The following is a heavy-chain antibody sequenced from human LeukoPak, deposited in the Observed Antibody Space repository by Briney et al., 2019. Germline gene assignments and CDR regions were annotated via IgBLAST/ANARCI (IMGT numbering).Heavy chain of an antibody. CDR3: ARVNSSWVCYYGMDV. CDR1: GGSISSYY. V-gene: IGHV4-59*01. D-gene: IGHD6-13*01. Sequence: PSETLSLTCTVSGGSISSYYWSWIRQPPGKGLEWIGYIYYSGSTNYNPSLKSRVTISVDTSKNQFSLKLSSVTAADTAVYYCARVNSSWVCYYGMDVWGQGTTVTVSS. CDR2: IYYSGST. J-gene: IGHJ6*02.